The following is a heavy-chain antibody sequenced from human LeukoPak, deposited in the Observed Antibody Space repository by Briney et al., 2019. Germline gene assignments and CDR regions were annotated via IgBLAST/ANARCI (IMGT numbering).Heavy chain of an antibody. Sequence: PSETLSLTCTISGGSISSSSYFWGWIRQPPGKGLEWIGNIYYSGRTDYNPSLKSRVTISVDTSKNQFSLKVRSVTAADTAVYYSARRDYYYYMDVWGKGTTVTVSS. CDR3: ARRDYYYYMDV. CDR2: IYYSGRT. V-gene: IGHV4-39*01. J-gene: IGHJ6*03. CDR1: GGSISSSSYF.